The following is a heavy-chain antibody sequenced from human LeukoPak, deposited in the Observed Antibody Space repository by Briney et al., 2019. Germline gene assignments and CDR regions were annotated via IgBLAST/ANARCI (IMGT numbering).Heavy chain of an antibody. CDR3: ARTRIGLWFGELFCFDY. J-gene: IGHJ4*02. CDR2: INPNSGGT. D-gene: IGHD3-10*01. Sequence: ASVKVSCKASGYTFTGYYMHWVRQAPGQGLEWMGWINPNSGGTNYAQKFQGRVTMTRDTSISTAYMELSGLRSDDTAVYYCARTRIGLWFGELFCFDYWGQGTLVTVSS. CDR1: GYTFTGYY. V-gene: IGHV1-2*02.